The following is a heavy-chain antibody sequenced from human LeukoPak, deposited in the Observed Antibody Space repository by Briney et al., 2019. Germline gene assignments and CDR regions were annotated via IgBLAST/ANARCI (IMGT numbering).Heavy chain of an antibody. J-gene: IGHJ4*02. CDR2: ISYDGSNK. V-gene: IGHV3-30*18. CDR3: AKGYCSSTSCPCDY. CDR1: GFTFSSYG. Sequence: PGGSLRLSCAASGFTFSSYGMHWVRQAPGKGLEWVAVISYDGSNKYYADSVKGRFTISRDNSKNTLYLQMNSLRAEDTAVYYCAKGYCSSTSCPCDYWGQGTLVTVSS. D-gene: IGHD2-2*01.